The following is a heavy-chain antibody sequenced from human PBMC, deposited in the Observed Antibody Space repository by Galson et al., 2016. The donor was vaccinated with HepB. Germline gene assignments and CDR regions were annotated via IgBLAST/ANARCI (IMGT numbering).Heavy chain of an antibody. CDR3: ARVGLRSRWFDP. V-gene: IGHV4-31*03. D-gene: IGHD5/OR15-5a*01. CDR1: GGSISNGGYY. Sequence: TLSLTCTVSGGSISNGGYYWSWIRQHPGKGLEWIGHIYYTGSTYYNPSLKSRVKISLATSKNQFSLNLNSATAADTAVYYCARVGLRSRWFDPWGQGTLVTVSS. CDR2: IYYTGST. J-gene: IGHJ5*02.